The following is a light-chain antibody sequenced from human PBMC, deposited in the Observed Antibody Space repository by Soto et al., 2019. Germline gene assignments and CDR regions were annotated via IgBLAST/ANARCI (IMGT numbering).Light chain of an antibody. Sequence: QSALTQPPSASGSPGQSVAISCTGTSSDVGGNNYVSWYQQHPGKAPKLMVYEVTKRPSGVPDRFSGSKSGNTASLTVSGLQAADEADYYCSSYAGSNNVIFGGGTKLTVL. J-gene: IGLJ2*01. CDR1: SSDVGGNNY. V-gene: IGLV2-8*01. CDR3: SSYAGSNNVI. CDR2: EVT.